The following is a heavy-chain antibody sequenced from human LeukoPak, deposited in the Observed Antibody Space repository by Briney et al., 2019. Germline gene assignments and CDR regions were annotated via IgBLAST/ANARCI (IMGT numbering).Heavy chain of an antibody. CDR1: GGSISSSSYY. Sequence: PSETLSLTCTVSGGSISSSSYYWGWIRQPPGKGLEWIGSIYYSGTTSYNPSLKSRVTISVDTSKNQFSLKPSSVTAADTAVYYCARDQGSSSWPHDAFDIWGQGTMVTVSS. CDR3: ARDQGSSSWPHDAFDI. V-gene: IGHV4-39*07. D-gene: IGHD6-13*01. CDR2: IYYSGTT. J-gene: IGHJ3*02.